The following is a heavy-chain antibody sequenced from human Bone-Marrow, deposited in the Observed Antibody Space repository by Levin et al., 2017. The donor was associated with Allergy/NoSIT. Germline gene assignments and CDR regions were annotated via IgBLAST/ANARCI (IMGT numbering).Heavy chain of an antibody. CDR2: IYYSGST. CDR3: ARSSGWSLNGPGDFDY. CDR1: GGPIITSGYY. Sequence: KSSETLSLTCSVSGGPIITSGYYWGWVRQPPGKGLEWIGSIYYSGSTFYNPSLKSRVTISIDTSKNQFTLKLNSVTAADTAVYYCARSSGWSLNGPGDFDYWGRGSLVTVSS. J-gene: IGHJ4*02. V-gene: IGHV4-39*01. D-gene: IGHD6-19*01.